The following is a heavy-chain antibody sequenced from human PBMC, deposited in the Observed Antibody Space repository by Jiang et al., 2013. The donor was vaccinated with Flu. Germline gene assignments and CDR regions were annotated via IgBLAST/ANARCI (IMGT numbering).Heavy chain of an antibody. D-gene: IGHD3-22*01. V-gene: IGHV4-59*08. J-gene: IGHJ4*02. Sequence: GKGLEWIGYIYYSGSTNYNPSLKSRVTISVDTSKNQFSLKLSSVTAADTAVYYCARLEAGYYDSIIFDYWGQGTLVTVSS. CDR2: IYYSGST. CDR3: ARLEAGYYDSIIFDY.